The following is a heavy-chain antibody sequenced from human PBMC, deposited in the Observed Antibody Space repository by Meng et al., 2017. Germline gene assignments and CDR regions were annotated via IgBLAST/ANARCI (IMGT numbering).Heavy chain of an antibody. Sequence: ASAKVFCKASGYTFTSYDINWVRQATGQGLEWMGWMNPNSGNTGYAQKFQGRVTMTRNTSISTAYMGLSSLRSEDTAVYYCARPGGYSYGYSHYYGMDVWGQGTTVTVSS. CDR3: ARPGGYSYGYSHYYGMDV. V-gene: IGHV1-8*01. D-gene: IGHD5-18*01. CDR2: MNPNSGNT. J-gene: IGHJ6*02. CDR1: GYTFTSYD.